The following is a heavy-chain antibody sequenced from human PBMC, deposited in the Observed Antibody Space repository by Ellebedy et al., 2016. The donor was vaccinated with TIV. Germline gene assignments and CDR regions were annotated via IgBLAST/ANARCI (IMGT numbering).Heavy chain of an antibody. V-gene: IGHV4-31*03. Sequence: LRLSCTVSGGSISSGGYYWSWIRQHPGKGLDWIGYIYYSGSTYYNPSLKSRVTISVDTSKNQFSLKLSSVTAADTSVYYCARDLLPGIADYWGQGTLVTVSS. D-gene: IGHD6-13*01. CDR2: IYYSGST. CDR1: GGSISSGGYY. J-gene: IGHJ4*02. CDR3: ARDLLPGIADY.